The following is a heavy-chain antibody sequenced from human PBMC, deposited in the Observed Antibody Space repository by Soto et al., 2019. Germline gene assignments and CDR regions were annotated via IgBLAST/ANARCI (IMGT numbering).Heavy chain of an antibody. V-gene: IGHV4-61*01. J-gene: IGHJ3*02. Sequence: SETLSLTCTVSGGSVSSGCYYWSWIRQPPGKGLEWIGYIYYSGSTNYNPSLKSRVTISVDTSKNQFSLKLSSVTAADTAVYYCARDQRTGDDAFDIWGQGTMVTVSS. CDR1: GGSVSSGCYY. CDR2: IYYSGST. CDR3: ARDQRTGDDAFDI. D-gene: IGHD7-27*01.